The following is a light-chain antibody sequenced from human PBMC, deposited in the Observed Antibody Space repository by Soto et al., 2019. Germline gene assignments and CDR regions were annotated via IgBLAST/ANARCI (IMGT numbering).Light chain of an antibody. Sequence: ETVMTQSPATLSLSPGERATLSCRASQSINSKLVWYQQKPGQAPRFLIYGASTRATDIPARFRGSGSGTEFTLTIDSLQSEDFAVYYCQQRSNWSTFGQGTRLEIK. V-gene: IGKV3-15*01. CDR2: GAS. J-gene: IGKJ5*01. CDR3: QQRSNWST. CDR1: QSINSK.